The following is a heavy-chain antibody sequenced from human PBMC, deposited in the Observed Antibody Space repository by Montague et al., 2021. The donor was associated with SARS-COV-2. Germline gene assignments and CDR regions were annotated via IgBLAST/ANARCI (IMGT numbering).Heavy chain of an antibody. CDR2: IYSGGST. D-gene: IGHD3-3*01. J-gene: IGHJ2*01. CDR1: GFTVSSNY. CDR3: AREKRRITIFGVVIIEYFDL. Sequence: SLRLSCAASGFTVSSNYMSWVRQAPGKGLEWVSVIYSGGSTYYADSVKGRFTISRDNSKNTLYLQTNSLRAEDTAVYYCAREKRRITIFGVVIIEYFDLWGRGTLVTVSS. V-gene: IGHV3-66*01.